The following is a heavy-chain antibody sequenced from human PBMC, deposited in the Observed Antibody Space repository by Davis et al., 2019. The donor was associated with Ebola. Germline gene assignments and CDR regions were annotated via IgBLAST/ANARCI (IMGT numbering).Heavy chain of an antibody. J-gene: IGHJ6*02. D-gene: IGHD3-3*01. CDR1: GGSFSGYY. CDR3: ARGTIFGVVRVLYYGMDV. Sequence: SETLSLTCAVYGGSFSGYYWSWIRQPPGKGLEWIGEINHSGSTNYNPSLKSRVTISVDTSKNQFSLKLRSVTAADTAVYYCARGTIFGVVRVLYYGMDVWGQGTTVTVSS. CDR2: INHSGST. V-gene: IGHV4-34*01.